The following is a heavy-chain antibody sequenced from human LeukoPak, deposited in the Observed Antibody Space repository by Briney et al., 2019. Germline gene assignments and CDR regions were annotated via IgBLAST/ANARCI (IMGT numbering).Heavy chain of an antibody. D-gene: IGHD2-2*01. V-gene: IGHV5-51*01. CDR2: IYPGDSES. J-gene: IGHJ4*02. CDR1: GYIFTSYW. CDR3: ARLYHVIAAVHYYFDY. Sequence: GESLKISCKVSGYIFTSYWIAWVRQMPGKGLECMGTIYPGDSESRYSPSFQGQVTISADKSITTAFLQWSSLKASDTAIYYCARLYHVIAAVHYYFDYWGQGTRVTVSS.